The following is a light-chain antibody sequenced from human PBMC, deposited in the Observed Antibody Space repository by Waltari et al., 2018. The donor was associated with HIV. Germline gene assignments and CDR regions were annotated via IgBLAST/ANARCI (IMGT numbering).Light chain of an antibody. CDR2: WVS. V-gene: IGKV4-1*01. CDR1: QSILSNSNKKNY. CDR3: QQYYRTPPA. J-gene: IGKJ1*01. Sequence: DVVMTQSPDALVGSLGERVTINCNSSQSILSNSNKKNYLAWYQQRPGQPPKLLVYWVSTRESGVPARFSGSGSGTDFTLTINNLQAEDAAIYYCQQYYRTPPAFGQGTKVEI.